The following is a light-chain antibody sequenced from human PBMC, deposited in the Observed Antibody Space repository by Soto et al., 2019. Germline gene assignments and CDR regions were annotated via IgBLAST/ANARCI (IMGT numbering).Light chain of an antibody. Sequence: EIVMTQSPATLSVSPGERATLSCRASQSVRSNLAWYQQKPGQAPSLLIYGAFTRATGIPARFSGSGSGTDFTLTISRLEPEDFAVYYCQQYGSSGTFGQGTKVDI. CDR3: QQYGSSGT. J-gene: IGKJ1*01. CDR2: GAF. CDR1: QSVRSN. V-gene: IGKV3-15*01.